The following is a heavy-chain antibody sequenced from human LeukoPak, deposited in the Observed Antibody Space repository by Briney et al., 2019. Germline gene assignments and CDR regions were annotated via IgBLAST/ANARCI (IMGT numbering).Heavy chain of an antibody. V-gene: IGHV4-4*02. D-gene: IGHD4-17*01. CDR1: GGSISSSNW. Sequence: SRTLSLTCAVSGGSISSSNWWSWVRQPPGKGLEWIGEIYHSGSTNYNPSLKSRVTISVDKSKNQFSLKLSSVTAADTAVYYCARYDYGDTGWYFYLWGRGTLVTVSS. J-gene: IGHJ2*01. CDR2: IYHSGST. CDR3: ARYDYGDTGWYFYL.